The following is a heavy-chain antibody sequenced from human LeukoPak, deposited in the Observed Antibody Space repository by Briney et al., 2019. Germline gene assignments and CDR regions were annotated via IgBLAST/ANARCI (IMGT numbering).Heavy chain of an antibody. CDR2: ISAYNGNT. J-gene: IGHJ4*02. CDR3: ARGEEYYDSSGYYGH. CDR1: GYTFTSYG. D-gene: IGHD3-22*01. Sequence: ASVKVSCKASGYTFTSYGISWVRQAPGQGLEWMGWISAYNGNTNYAQKLQGRVTMITDTSKSTAYMELRSLRSDDTAVYYCARGEEYYDSSGYYGHWGQGTLVTVSS. V-gene: IGHV1-18*01.